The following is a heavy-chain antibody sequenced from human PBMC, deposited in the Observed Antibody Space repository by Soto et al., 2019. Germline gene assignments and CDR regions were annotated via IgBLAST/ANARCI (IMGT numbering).Heavy chain of an antibody. V-gene: IGHV4-30-2*01. Sequence: SETLSRTCAVSGGSIISGGYSWSWIRQPPGKGLEWIGYIYHSGSTYYNPSLKSRVTISVDRSKNQFSLKLSSVTAEDTAVYYCARENAAGGTIDYWGQGTLVTVSS. CDR3: ARENAAGGTIDY. J-gene: IGHJ4*02. CDR2: IYHSGST. CDR1: GGSIISGGYS. D-gene: IGHD1-26*01.